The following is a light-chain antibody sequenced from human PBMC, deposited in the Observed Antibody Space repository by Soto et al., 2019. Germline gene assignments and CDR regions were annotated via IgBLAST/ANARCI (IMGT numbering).Light chain of an antibody. CDR2: GAS. V-gene: IGKV3-20*01. Sequence: EIVLTQSPGTLSLSPGERATLSCRASQSVSSNLAWFQQKPGQAPRLLIYGASTRDTGIPDRFSGSGSGTDFTLTISRLEPEDFAVYYCQKYGSSPTWTFGQGTKVDIK. CDR3: QKYGSSPTWT. CDR1: QSVSSN. J-gene: IGKJ1*01.